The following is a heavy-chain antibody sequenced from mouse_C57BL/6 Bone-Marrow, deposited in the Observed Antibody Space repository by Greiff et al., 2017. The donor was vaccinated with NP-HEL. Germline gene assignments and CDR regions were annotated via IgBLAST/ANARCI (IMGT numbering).Heavy chain of an antibody. V-gene: IGHV5-15*01. CDR3: ARYYYGHYDY. D-gene: IGHD1-1*01. CDR1: GFTFSDYG. Sequence: EVQGVESGGGLVQPGGSLKLSCAASGFTFSDYGMAWVRQAPRKGPEWVAFISNLAYSIYYADNVTGRFTISRENAKNTLYLEMSSLRSEDTAMYYCARYYYGHYDYWGRGTTITVTS. CDR2: ISNLAYSI. J-gene: IGHJ2*01.